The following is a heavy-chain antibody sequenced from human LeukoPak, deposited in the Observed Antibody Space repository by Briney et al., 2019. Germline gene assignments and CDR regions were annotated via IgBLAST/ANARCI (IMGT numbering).Heavy chain of an antibody. J-gene: IGHJ4*02. CDR2: ISGSGGST. CDR3: AKNPYYYDSSGYYQQDY. V-gene: IGHV3-23*01. D-gene: IGHD3-22*01. CDR1: GFTFSSYA. Sequence: GGSLRLSCAASGFTFSSYAMSWVRQAPGKGLEWVSAISGSGGSTYYADSVRGRFTISRDNSKNTLYLQMNSLRAEDTAVYYCAKNPYYYDSSGYYQQDYWGQGTLVTVSS.